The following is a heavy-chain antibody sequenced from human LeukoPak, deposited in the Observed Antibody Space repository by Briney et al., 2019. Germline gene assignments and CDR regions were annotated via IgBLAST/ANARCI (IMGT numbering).Heavy chain of an antibody. CDR1: GFTFSSYE. J-gene: IGHJ3*02. Sequence: PRGSLRLSCAASGFTFSSYEMNWVRQAPGKGLELVSYISTSGSTIYYADSVKGRFTISRDNAKNSLYLQMNSLRAEDTAVYYCYNFWSGSFIWGQGTMVTVSS. CDR2: ISTSGSTI. CDR3: YNFWSGSFI. V-gene: IGHV3-48*03. D-gene: IGHD3-3*01.